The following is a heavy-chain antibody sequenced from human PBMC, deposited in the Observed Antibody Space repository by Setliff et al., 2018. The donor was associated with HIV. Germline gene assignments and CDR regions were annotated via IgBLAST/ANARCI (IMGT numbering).Heavy chain of an antibody. J-gene: IGHJ1*01. Sequence: ASVKVSCKASGYTFTNYCIHWVRQAPGQGFEWLGMVNPSGGSTAYAEKFQGRVTMTRDTSTNTVYMDLSGLRSDDTAVYYCARDPAPSSSASYFQHWGQGTPVTVSS. CDR2: VNPSGGST. D-gene: IGHD6-6*01. CDR3: ARDPAPSSSASYFQH. CDR1: GYTFTNYC. V-gene: IGHV1-46*01.